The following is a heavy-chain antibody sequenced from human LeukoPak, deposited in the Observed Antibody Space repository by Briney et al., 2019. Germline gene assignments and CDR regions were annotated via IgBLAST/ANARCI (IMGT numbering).Heavy chain of an antibody. J-gene: IGHJ5*02. Sequence: SQTLSLTCTVSGGSISSGSYYWGWIRQPAGKGLEWIGRIYTSGSTNYNPSLKSRVTMSVDTSKNQFSLKLSSVTAADTAVYYCARSIAVAANWFDPWGQGTLVTVSS. CDR2: IYTSGST. CDR3: ARSIAVAANWFDP. CDR1: GGSISSGSYY. V-gene: IGHV4-61*02. D-gene: IGHD6-19*01.